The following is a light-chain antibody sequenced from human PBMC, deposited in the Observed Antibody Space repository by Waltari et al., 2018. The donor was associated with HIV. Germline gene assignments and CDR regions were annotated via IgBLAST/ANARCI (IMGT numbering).Light chain of an antibody. CDR1: SSNIGSFY. J-gene: IGLJ3*02. V-gene: IGLV1-47*01. CDR2: RNN. Sequence: QSVLTQPPSASGTPGQRVTISCSGSSSNIGSFYVYWYQQLPGSAPKLLIYRNNHQPSAVTDRFSVAKACASASLVISGRRSEDEDDYYCAAWTDSLRGVVFGGGTKLSVL. CDR3: AAWTDSLRGVV.